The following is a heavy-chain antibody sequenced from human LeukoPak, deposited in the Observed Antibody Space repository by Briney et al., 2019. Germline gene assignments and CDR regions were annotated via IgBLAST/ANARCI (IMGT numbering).Heavy chain of an antibody. CDR3: AREGHQLPYFDY. J-gene: IGHJ4*02. CDR2: IYRGDST. D-gene: IGHD2-2*01. Sequence: HPGGSLRLSCAASGFTVSSYYMNWVRQAPGKGLEWVSVIYRGDSTYYSDSVKGRFNNSRDNSKNTLYLQMNSLGAEDTAVYYCAREGHQLPYFDYWGQGTLVTVSS. V-gene: IGHV3-53*01. CDR1: GFTVSSYY.